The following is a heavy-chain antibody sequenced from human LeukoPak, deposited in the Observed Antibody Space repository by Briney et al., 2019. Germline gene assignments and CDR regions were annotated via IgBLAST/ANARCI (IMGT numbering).Heavy chain of an antibody. CDR3: ARELPHYYGMDV. CDR2: ISSSSSTI. CDR1: GFTFSSYS. Sequence: PGGSPRLSCAASGFTFSSYSMNWVRQAPGKGLEWVSYISSSSSTIYYADSVKGRFTISRDNAKNSLYLQMNSLRAEDTAVYYCARELPHYYGMDVWGQGTTVTVSS. V-gene: IGHV3-48*01. J-gene: IGHJ6*02. D-gene: IGHD2-15*01.